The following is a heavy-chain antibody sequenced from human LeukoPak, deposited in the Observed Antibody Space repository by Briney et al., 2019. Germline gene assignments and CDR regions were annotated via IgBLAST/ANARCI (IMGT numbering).Heavy chain of an antibody. D-gene: IGHD2-2*02. CDR3: AKSVEYQLLYSAVDY. J-gene: IGHJ4*02. Sequence: GGSLRLSCAASGFTFSSYAMSWVRRAPGRGLEWVSAMSGRVGSTYYADSVKGRFTISRDNSKNTLYLQMNSLRAEDTAVYYCAKSVEYQLLYSAVDYWGQGTLVTVSS. CDR2: MSGRVGST. CDR1: GFTFSSYA. V-gene: IGHV3-23*01.